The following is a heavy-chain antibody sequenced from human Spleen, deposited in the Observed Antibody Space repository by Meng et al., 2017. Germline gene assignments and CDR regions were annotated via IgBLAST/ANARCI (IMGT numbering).Heavy chain of an antibody. CDR1: GGSISSSSYY. V-gene: IGHV4-39*07. J-gene: IGHJ3*02. D-gene: IGHD3-22*01. Sequence: SETLSLTCTVSGGSISSSSYYCGWIRQPPGKGLEWIGSIYYSGSTYYNQSLKSRVTISVDTSKNQFSLKLSSVTAADTAVYYCARDPGYYDSSGYFRRAFDIWGQGTMVTVSS. CDR3: ARDPGYYDSSGYFRRAFDI. CDR2: IYYSGST.